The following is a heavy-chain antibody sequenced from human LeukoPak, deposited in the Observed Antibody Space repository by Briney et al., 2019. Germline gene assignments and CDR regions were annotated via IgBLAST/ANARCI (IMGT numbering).Heavy chain of an antibody. Sequence: PGGSLRLSCVASGFTFSSYAMIWVRQAPGKGLEWVSSISPTSGYIYYADSVKGRFTISRDNAENSLYLLMNSLRAEDTAVYYCAREGPTAALFDYWGQGTQVTVSS. CDR2: ISPTSGYI. J-gene: IGHJ4*02. CDR3: AREGPTAALFDY. CDR1: GFTFSSYA. D-gene: IGHD4-17*01. V-gene: IGHV3-21*01.